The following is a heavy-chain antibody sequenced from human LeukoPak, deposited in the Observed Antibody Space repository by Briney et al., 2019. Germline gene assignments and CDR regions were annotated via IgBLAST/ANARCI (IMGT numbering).Heavy chain of an antibody. V-gene: IGHV4-59*01. D-gene: IGHD3-10*01. CDR3: ARLWYGESSFDY. Sequence: SETLSLTCTVSGGSISGYYWSWIRQSPGKGLEWIGYIYNTVSTNSNPSLKSRVTISEDTSKNQFSLKLTSVTAADTAVYYCARLWYGESSFDYWGQGSLVTVSS. J-gene: IGHJ4*02. CDR2: IYNTVST. CDR1: GGSISGYY.